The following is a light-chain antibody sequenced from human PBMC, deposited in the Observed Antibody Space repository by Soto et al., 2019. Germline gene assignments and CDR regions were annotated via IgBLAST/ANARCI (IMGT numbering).Light chain of an antibody. Sequence: QSALTQPASVSGSPGQSVTISCTGTSSDVGGYNYVYWYQQHPGTAPKLMIYEVSNRPSGVSNRFSGSRSGNTASLTISGLQAEDEADYYCSSYTSSSTPYVFGTGTKVTVL. J-gene: IGLJ1*01. CDR3: SSYTSSSTPYV. CDR1: SSDVGGYNY. V-gene: IGLV2-14*01. CDR2: EVS.